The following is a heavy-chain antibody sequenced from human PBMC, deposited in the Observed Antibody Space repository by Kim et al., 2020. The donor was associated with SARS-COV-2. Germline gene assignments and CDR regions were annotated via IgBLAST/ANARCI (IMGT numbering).Heavy chain of an antibody. D-gene: IGHD1-26*01. CDR2: IYYSGRT. V-gene: IGHV4-39*01. Sequence: SETLSLTCSVSGASVGSSNYYWGWVRQSPGKGLEWIGSIYYSGRTSYDPSLASRVTISLDTSNNQFSLRLNSVTAADTAVYFCARLIEWGSFYCDHWG. CDR3: ARLIEWGSFYCDH. CDR1: GASVGSSNYY. J-gene: IGHJ4*01.